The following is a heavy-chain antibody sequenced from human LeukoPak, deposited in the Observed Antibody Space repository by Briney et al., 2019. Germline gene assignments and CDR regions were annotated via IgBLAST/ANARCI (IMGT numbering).Heavy chain of an antibody. CDR2: MNSDGGAT. D-gene: IGHD2-21*02. J-gene: IGHJ1*01. Sequence: GGSLRLSCAASGFTFSSYWMHWVRQAPGRGREWVSRMNSDGGATNYADSVKGRFTISRDNAKNTLWLQMNSLRAEDTAVYYCVRVGKCGGDCYWTDGYFQHWGQGTLVTVSS. V-gene: IGHV3-74*01. CDR1: GFTFSSYW. CDR3: VRVGKCGGDCYWTDGYFQH.